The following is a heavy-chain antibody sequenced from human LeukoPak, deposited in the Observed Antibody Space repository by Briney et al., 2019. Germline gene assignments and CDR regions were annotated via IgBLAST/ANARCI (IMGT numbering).Heavy chain of an antibody. CDR1: GYSFTSYD. V-gene: IGHV1-8*01. CDR2: MNPNSGNT. J-gene: IGHJ4*02. Sequence: ASVKVSCEASGYSFTSYDINWVRQATGQGLEWMGWMNPNSGNTGYAQKFQGRVTMTRNTSISTAYMELSSLRSEDTAVYYCARARQGIGVAGRGYYFDYWGQGTLVTVSS. D-gene: IGHD6-19*01. CDR3: ARARQGIGVAGRGYYFDY.